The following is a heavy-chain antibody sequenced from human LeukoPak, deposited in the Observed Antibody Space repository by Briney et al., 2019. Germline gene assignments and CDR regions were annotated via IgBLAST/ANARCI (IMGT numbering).Heavy chain of an antibody. J-gene: IGHJ2*01. Sequence: ASVKVSCKASGYTFTGYYMHWVRQAPGQGLEWMGWFNPNSGGTNYAQKFQGRVTMTRDTSITTAYMELSRLSSDDTAVYYCARHPGKVTNDWYFGLWGRGTLVTVSS. CDR1: GYTFTGYY. D-gene: IGHD4-23*01. CDR3: ARHPGKVTNDWYFGL. V-gene: IGHV1-2*02. CDR2: FNPNSGGT.